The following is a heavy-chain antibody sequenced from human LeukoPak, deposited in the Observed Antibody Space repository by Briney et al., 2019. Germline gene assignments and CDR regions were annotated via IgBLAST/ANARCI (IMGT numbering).Heavy chain of an antibody. CDR2: IKQDGSEK. V-gene: IGHV3-7*01. CDR3: ARDLEAYCGGDCYWGYFDY. J-gene: IGHJ4*02. CDR1: GFTFSSYW. Sequence: GGSLRLSCAASGFTFSSYWMSWVRQAPGKGLEWVANIKQDGSEKYYVDSVKGRFTISRDNAKNSLYLQMDSLRAEDTAVYYCARDLEAYCGGDCYWGYFDYWGQGTLVTVSS. D-gene: IGHD2-21*02.